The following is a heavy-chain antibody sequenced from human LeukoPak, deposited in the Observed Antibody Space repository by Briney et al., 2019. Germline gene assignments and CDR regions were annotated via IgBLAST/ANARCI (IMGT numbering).Heavy chain of an antibody. CDR3: VRGNYAFDY. V-gene: IGHV6-1*01. CDR2: TYYRSKWYN. Sequence: SQTLSLTCAISGESVSSDAASWNWIRQSPSRGLEWLGRTYYRSKWYNEYAVSVKSRITINPDTSKNQFSLQLNSVTPEDTAVYYCVRGNYAFDYWGQGALVTVSS. J-gene: IGHJ4*02. D-gene: IGHD1-7*01. CDR1: GESVSSDAAS.